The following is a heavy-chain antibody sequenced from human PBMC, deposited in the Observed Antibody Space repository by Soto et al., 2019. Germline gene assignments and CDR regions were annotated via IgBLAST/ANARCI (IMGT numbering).Heavy chain of an antibody. CDR2: IYYSGST. V-gene: IGHV4-30-4*01. J-gene: IGHJ4*02. D-gene: IGHD3-22*01. CDR3: ARYRTYYYDSSGYSHLPSFDY. Sequence: QVQLQESGPGLVKPSQTLSLTCTVSGGSISSGDYYWSWIRQPPGKGLEWIGYIYYSGSTYYNPSLKSRVTISVDTSKNQFSLKLSSVTAADTAVYYGARYRTYYYDSSGYSHLPSFDYWGQGTLVTVSS. CDR1: GGSISSGDYY.